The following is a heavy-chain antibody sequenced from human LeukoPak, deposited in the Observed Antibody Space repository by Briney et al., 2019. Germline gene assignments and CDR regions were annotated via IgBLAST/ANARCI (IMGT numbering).Heavy chain of an antibody. CDR1: GFTFSSYA. V-gene: IGHV3-23*01. CDR3: AKAQYYDILTGPDLN. J-gene: IGHJ4*02. D-gene: IGHD3-9*01. Sequence: PGGALRLSCAASGFTFSSYAMSWVRQAPGKGLEGVSVISGSGGSTYYADSVKGRFAISRGNAKNTLYLQMNSLRAEETAVYYCAKAQYYDILTGPDLNWGQGTLVTVSS. CDR2: ISGSGGST.